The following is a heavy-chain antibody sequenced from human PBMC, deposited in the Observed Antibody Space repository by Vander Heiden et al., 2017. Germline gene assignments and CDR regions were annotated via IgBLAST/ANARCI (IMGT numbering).Heavy chain of an antibody. CDR1: GFTFRSYG. Sequence: QVQLVESGGGVVQPGRSLRLSCAASGFTFRSYGMHWVRQAPGKGLEWVAVIWYDGSNKYYADSVKGRFTISRDNSKNTLYLQMNSLRADDTAVYYCARSNDYGDYVPLGYWGQGTLVTVSS. CDR2: IWYDGSNK. CDR3: ARSNDYGDYVPLGY. J-gene: IGHJ4*02. V-gene: IGHV3-33*01. D-gene: IGHD4-17*01.